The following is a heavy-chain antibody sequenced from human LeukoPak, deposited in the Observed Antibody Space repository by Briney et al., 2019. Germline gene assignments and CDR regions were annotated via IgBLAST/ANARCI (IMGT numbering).Heavy chain of an antibody. Sequence: PGGSLRLSCAASGLTFSSYGMHWVRQAPGKGLEWVAVIWYDGSNKYYADSVKGRFTISRDNSKNTLYLQMNSLRAEDTAVYYCARDRSPLYSSSWNQGYYFDYWGQGTLVTVSS. V-gene: IGHV3-33*01. CDR3: ARDRSPLYSSSWNQGYYFDY. CDR2: IWYDGSNK. J-gene: IGHJ4*02. D-gene: IGHD6-13*01. CDR1: GLTFSSYG.